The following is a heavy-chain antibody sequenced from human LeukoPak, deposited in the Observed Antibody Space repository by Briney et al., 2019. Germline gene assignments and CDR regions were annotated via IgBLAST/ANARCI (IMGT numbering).Heavy chain of an antibody. Sequence: PGGSLRLSCAASGFTFSSYAMHWVRQAPGKGLEWVAVISYDGSNKYYADSVKGRFTISRDNSKNTLYLQMNSLRAEDTAVYYCARDFGCSYDPSSSTRHTLYYWGQGTLVTVSS. D-gene: IGHD5-18*01. CDR2: ISYDGSNK. CDR1: GFTFSSYA. V-gene: IGHV3-30-3*01. CDR3: ARDFGCSYDPSSSTRHTLYY. J-gene: IGHJ4*02.